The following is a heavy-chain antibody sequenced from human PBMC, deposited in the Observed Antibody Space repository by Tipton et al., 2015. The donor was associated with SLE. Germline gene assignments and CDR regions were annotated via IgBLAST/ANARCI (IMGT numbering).Heavy chain of an antibody. CDR2: ISGNGGRT. CDR3: ARGGVGAKSIDY. CDR1: GFTFSTYP. V-gene: IGHV3-20*04. J-gene: IGHJ4*02. D-gene: IGHD1-26*01. Sequence: SLRLSCAASGFTFSTYPLHWVRQSPGKGLEWVAGISGNGGRTGNGDSVKGRFIISRDNAKNSLYLQMNRLRVEDTALYYCARGGVGAKSIDYWGQGTLVTVSS.